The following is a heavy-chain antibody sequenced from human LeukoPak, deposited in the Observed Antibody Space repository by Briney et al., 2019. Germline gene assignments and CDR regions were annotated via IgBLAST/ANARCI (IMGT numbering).Heavy chain of an antibody. CDR2: INTNTGTP. D-gene: IGHD6-19*01. Sequence: GASVTVSCKASGYSFTTYAINWVRQAPGQGLEWMGWINTNTGTPTYAQGFTGRIVFSLDTSVSTAYLQISSLKAEDTAVYYCARGRGSGWHYVDYWGQGTLVTVSS. CDR1: GYSFTTYA. J-gene: IGHJ4*02. CDR3: ARGRGSGWHYVDY. V-gene: IGHV7-4-1*01.